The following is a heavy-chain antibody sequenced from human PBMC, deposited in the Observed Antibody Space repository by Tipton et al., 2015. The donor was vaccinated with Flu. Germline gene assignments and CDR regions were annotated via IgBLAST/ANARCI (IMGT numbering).Heavy chain of an antibody. CDR1: GFTFSTYD. V-gene: IGHV3-13*01. J-gene: IGHJ4*02. D-gene: IGHD2-8*02. CDR2: IGSAGDT. CDR3: TKEESGPFDY. Sequence: VQLVQSGGTLVQPGGSLRLSCAASGFTFSTYDMHWVRQVTGKGLEWVSGIGSAGDTHYLGSVKGRFTLSRDNSRDTLFLQMNSLRLEDTALYYCTKEESGPFDYWGQGTLVTVSS.